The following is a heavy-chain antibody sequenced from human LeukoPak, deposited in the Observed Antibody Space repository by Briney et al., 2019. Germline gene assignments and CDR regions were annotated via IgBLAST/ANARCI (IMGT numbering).Heavy chain of an antibody. Sequence: GGSLRLSCAASGFTFSTYNMDWVRQAPGKGLEWVSSITSSGRYIYYAGSVKGRFTISRDNAKNSLYLQMNSLRVEDTAVYYCAREYSDSSGYSNWGQGTLVTVSS. J-gene: IGHJ4*02. D-gene: IGHD3-22*01. CDR1: GFTFSTYN. V-gene: IGHV3-21*01. CDR2: ITSSGRYI. CDR3: AREYSDSSGYSN.